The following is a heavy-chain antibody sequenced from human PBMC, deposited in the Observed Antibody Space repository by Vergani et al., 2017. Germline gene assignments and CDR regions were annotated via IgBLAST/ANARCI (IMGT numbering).Heavy chain of an antibody. CDR3: ARVVGQNWGSGGYFDY. D-gene: IGHD7-27*01. Sequence: QVQLQQWGAGLLKPSETLSLTCAVYGGSFSGYYWSWIRQPPGKGLEWIGYIYHSGSTYYNPSLKSRVTISVDRSKNQFSLKLSSVTAADTAVYYCARVVGQNWGSGGYFDYWGQGTLVTVSS. V-gene: IGHV4-34*01. CDR2: IYHSGST. CDR1: GGSFSGYY. J-gene: IGHJ4*02.